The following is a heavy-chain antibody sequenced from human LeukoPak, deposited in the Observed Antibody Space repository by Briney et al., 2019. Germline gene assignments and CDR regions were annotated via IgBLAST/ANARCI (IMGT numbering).Heavy chain of an antibody. J-gene: IGHJ4*02. D-gene: IGHD2-15*01. CDR1: GFTFSSYE. V-gene: IGHV3-48*03. CDR2: ISSGGSTK. Sequence: GGSLRLSCAASGFTFSSYEMNWVRQAPGKGLEWVSYISSGGSTKYYADSVKGRFTISRDNAKNSLYLQMNSLRAEDTAVYYCAREVCSGGSCNVTDYWGQGTLVTVSS. CDR3: AREVCSGGSCNVTDY.